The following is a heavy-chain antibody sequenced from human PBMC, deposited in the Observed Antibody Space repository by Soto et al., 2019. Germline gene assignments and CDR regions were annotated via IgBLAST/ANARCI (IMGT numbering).Heavy chain of an antibody. V-gene: IGHV1-18*01. CDR2: ISPYNGNT. Sequence: ASVKVSCKASGYIFITYGISWVRQAPGQGLEWMGRISPYNGNTNYAQNLQGRVTMTTDTSTSTAYMELRSLRSDDTAVYYCVRDLDGSGSYYTYHWGPRTQVTVSS. CDR1: GYIFITYG. CDR3: VRDLDGSGSYYTYH. D-gene: IGHD3-10*01. J-gene: IGHJ5*02.